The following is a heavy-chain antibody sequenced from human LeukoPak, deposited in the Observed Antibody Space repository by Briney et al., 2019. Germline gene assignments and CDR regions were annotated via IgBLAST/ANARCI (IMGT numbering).Heavy chain of an antibody. CDR1: GYTFTSYY. J-gene: IGHJ3*02. CDR2: INPSGGST. V-gene: IGHV1-46*01. CDR3: ARGGVYGGNFKVGAFDI. D-gene: IGHD4-23*01. Sequence: GASVKVSCKASGYTFTSYYMHWVRQAPGQGLEWIGIINPSGGSTSYAQKFQGRVTMTRDTSTSTVYMELSSLRSEDTAVYYCARGGVYGGNFKVGAFDIWGQGTMVTVSS.